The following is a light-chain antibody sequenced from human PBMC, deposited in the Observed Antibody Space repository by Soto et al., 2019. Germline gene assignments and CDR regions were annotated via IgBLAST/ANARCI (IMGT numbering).Light chain of an antibody. Sequence: ILMIQSPSSLSASVGDSVTITCRASQSISSYLNWYQQKPGKAPKLLIYAASSLQSGVPSRFSGSGSGTDFTLTISSLQPEDFATYYCQQSYSTPWTFGQGTKVDIK. CDR1: QSISSY. CDR3: QQSYSTPWT. V-gene: IGKV1-39*01. J-gene: IGKJ1*01. CDR2: AAS.